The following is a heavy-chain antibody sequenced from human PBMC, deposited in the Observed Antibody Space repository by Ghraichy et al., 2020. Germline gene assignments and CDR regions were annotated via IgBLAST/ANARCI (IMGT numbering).Heavy chain of an antibody. D-gene: IGHD3-22*01. CDR2: ISWDGGST. J-gene: IGHJ4*02. Sequence: GGSLRLSCAASGFTFDDYTMHWVRQAPGKGLEWVSLISWDGGSTYYADSVKGRFTISRDNSKNSLYLQMNSLRTEDTALYYCAKSGPSGDSSGYCPYYWGQGTLVTVSS. V-gene: IGHV3-43*01. CDR3: AKSGPSGDSSGYCPYY. CDR1: GFTFDDYT.